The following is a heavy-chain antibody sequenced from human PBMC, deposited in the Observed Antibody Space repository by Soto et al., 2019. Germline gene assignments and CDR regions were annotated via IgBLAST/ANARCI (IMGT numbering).Heavy chain of an antibody. CDR2: INHSGST. D-gene: IGHD2-2*01. CDR1: GGSFSGYY. Sequence: ASETLSLTCAVYGGSFSGYYWSWIRQPPGKGLEWIGEINHSGSTNYNPSLKSRVTISVDTSKNQFSLKLSSVTAADTAVYYCARGRDIVVVPAAISGRDYYYGMDVWGQGTTVTVSS. J-gene: IGHJ6*02. V-gene: IGHV4-34*01. CDR3: ARGRDIVVVPAAISGRDYYYGMDV.